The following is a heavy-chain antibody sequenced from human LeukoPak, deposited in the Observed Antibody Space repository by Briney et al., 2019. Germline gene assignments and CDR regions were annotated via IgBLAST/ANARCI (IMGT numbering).Heavy chain of an antibody. CDR1: GYSISSAYY. CDR2: IYHSGST. CDR3: ARVGRWLQSGAAFDI. D-gene: IGHD5-24*01. Sequence: SETLSLTCTVSGYSISSAYYWGWIRQPPGKGLEWIGSIYHSGSTYYNPSLKSRVTMSVDTSKNQFSLKLSSVTAADTAVYYCARVGRWLQSGAAFDIWGQGTMVTVSS. V-gene: IGHV4-38-2*02. J-gene: IGHJ3*02.